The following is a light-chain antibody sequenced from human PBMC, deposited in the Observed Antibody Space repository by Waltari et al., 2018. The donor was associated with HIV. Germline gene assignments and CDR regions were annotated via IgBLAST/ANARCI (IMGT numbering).Light chain of an antibody. CDR3: QAWDSGTGVV. CDR1: KLGHMY. V-gene: IGLV3-1*01. Sequence: SYELTQPPSVSVSPGQTASVTCSGDKLGHMYSWWYLQKPGQSPVLVIYQDNKRPSGIPERCAGSNSGNTATLTISGTQAMDEADYYCQAWDSGTGVVFGGGTKLTVL. CDR2: QDN. J-gene: IGLJ2*01.